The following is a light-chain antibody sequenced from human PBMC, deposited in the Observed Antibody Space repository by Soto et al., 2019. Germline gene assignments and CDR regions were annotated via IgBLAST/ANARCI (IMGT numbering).Light chain of an antibody. J-gene: IGKJ1*01. CDR3: QQYGGSPRT. V-gene: IGKV3-20*01. CDR2: GAS. CDR1: QSFSSTY. Sequence: EIVLTQSPGTLSLSPGERATLSCRASQSFSSTYLAWYQQRPGQAPRLLIYGASNRATGIPDRFSGSASGTEFTLTVSRLEPEDFAVYCCQQYGGSPRTFGQGTKVEIK.